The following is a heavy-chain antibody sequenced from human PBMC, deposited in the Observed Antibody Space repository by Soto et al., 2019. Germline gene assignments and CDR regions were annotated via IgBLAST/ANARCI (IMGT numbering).Heavy chain of an antibody. V-gene: IGHV1-18*01. CDR3: ARELYCTNGVCYPSFHNRFDL. CDR2: ISAYNGNT. J-gene: IGHJ5*02. CDR1: GYTFTSYG. D-gene: IGHD2-8*01. Sequence: ASVKVSCKASGYTFTSYGISWVRQAPGQGLEWMGWISAYNGNTNYAQKLQGRVTMTTDTSTSTAYMELRSLRSDDTAVYYCARELYCTNGVCYPSFHNRFDLWGKGTLVTVAS.